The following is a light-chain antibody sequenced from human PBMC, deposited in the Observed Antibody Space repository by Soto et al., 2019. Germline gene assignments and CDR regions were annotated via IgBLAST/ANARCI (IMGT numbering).Light chain of an antibody. CDR2: LEGSGSY. Sequence: QLVLTQSSSATASLGSSVKLTCTLSSGHSSYIIAWHQQQPGKAPRYLMKLEGSGSYNKGSGVPDRFSGSSSGADRYLTISNLQFVDEADYYCETWDSNSSVFGGGTKLTVL. CDR1: SGHSSYI. CDR3: ETWDSNSSV. J-gene: IGLJ3*02. V-gene: IGLV4-60*02.